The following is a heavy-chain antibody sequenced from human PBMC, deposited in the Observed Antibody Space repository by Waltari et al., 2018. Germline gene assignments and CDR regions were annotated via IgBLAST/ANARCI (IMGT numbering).Heavy chain of an antibody. CDR2: ISTDGRTV. V-gene: IGHV3-30*01. CDR3: ARDPKLSRPDYFDY. CDR1: GFTFSSYD. J-gene: IGHJ4*02. Sequence: QVQLVESGGVVVQPGGSLRLSCSASGFTFSSYDIHWVRQAPGKGLEWVAVISTDGRTVFYADSVEGRFTISRDNSKSTLYLQLNSLRTEDTAVYYCARDPKLSRPDYFDYWGQGTLVTVSS.